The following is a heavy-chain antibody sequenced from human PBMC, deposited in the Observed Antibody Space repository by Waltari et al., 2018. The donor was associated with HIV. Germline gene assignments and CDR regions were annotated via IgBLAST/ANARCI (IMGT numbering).Heavy chain of an antibody. D-gene: IGHD2-2*01. J-gene: IGHJ4*02. V-gene: IGHV1-2*06. CDR2: INPNSGGT. Sequence: QVQLVQSGAEVKKPGASVKVSCKASGYTFTGYYLQWVRQAPGQGLEGMGLINPNSGGTNYAQKFQGRVTMTRDTSISTAYMELSRLRSDDTAVYYCARGRPESIVIIPVATFDYWGQGTLVTVSS. CDR1: GYTFTGYY. CDR3: ARGRPESIVIIPVATFDY.